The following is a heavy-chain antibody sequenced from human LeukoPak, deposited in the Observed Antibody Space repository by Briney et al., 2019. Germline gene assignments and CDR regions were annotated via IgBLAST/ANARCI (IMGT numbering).Heavy chain of an antibody. V-gene: IGHV1-18*01. CDR3: ARDSATVINVFGRPRGDSGYNWLDP. CDR1: GYIFTKYG. CDR2: ISVNNGIT. D-gene: IGHD2-21*02. J-gene: IGHJ5*02. Sequence: ASVKVSCKASGYIFTKYGITWVRQAPGQGLEWVGWISVNNGITNYAQRLQGRVTMTTDTSTTTAYMELRSLRSDDTAVYYCARDSATVINVFGRPRGDSGYNWLDPWGQGTLVTVSS.